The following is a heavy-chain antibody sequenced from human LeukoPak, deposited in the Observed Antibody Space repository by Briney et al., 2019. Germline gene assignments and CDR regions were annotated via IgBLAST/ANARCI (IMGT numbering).Heavy chain of an antibody. Sequence: SETLSLTCTVSGGSISSSSYYWGWIRQPPGEGLEWIGSIYYSGSTYYNPSLKSRVTISVDTSKNQFSLKLSSVAAADTAVYYCARSEAHCSGGSCYGRLYFDYWGQGTLVTVSS. CDR2: IYYSGST. D-gene: IGHD2-15*01. J-gene: IGHJ4*02. CDR3: ARSEAHCSGGSCYGRLYFDY. CDR1: GGSISSSSYY. V-gene: IGHV4-39*01.